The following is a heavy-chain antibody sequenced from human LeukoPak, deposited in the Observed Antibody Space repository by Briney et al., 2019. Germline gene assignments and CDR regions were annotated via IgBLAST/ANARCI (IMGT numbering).Heavy chain of an antibody. CDR1: GYTFTSYG. D-gene: IGHD1-1*01. CDR3: ARGTGAAGLIDY. CDR2: IIPILGIA. J-gene: IGHJ4*02. V-gene: IGHV1-69*04. Sequence: ASVKVSCKASGYTFTSYGISWVRQAPGQGLEWMGRIIPILGIANYAQKFQGRVTITADKSTSTAYMELSSLRSEDTAVYYCARGTGAAGLIDYWGQGTLVTVSS.